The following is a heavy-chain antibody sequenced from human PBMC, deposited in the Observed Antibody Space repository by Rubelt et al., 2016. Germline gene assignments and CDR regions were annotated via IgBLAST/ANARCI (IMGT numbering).Heavy chain of an antibody. CDR3: ANVLQRSWYYDL. V-gene: IGHV3-23*01. J-gene: IGHJ2*01. CDR2: ITISGGST. D-gene: IGHD6-6*01. Sequence: GGSLRLSCAASGFTFSNYAMSWVRQAPGKGLEWVSTITISGGSTNYADSVKGRFTISRDNSKNTLYLQMNSLRAEDTAVYYCANVLQRSWYYDLWGRGTLVTVSS. CDR1: GFTFSNYA.